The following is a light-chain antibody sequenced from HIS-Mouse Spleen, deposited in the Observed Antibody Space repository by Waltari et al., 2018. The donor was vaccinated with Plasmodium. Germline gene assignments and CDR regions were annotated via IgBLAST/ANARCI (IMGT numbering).Light chain of an antibody. CDR1: RSAVGRYNL. J-gene: IGLJ2*01. CDR2: EGS. Sequence: QSALTQPASVSGSPGQSITISCTGTRSAVGRYNLFSWYQQHPGKAPKLMIYEGSKRPSGVSNRFSGSKSGNTASLTISGLQAEDEADYYCCSYAGSSTYVVFGGGTKLTVL. V-gene: IGLV2-23*01. CDR3: CSYAGSSTYVV.